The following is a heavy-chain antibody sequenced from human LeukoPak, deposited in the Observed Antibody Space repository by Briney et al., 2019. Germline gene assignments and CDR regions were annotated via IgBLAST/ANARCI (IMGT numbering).Heavy chain of an antibody. V-gene: IGHV4-38-2*02. Sequence: SETLSLTCTVSGYSIRSGYNWGWIRQFPGKGLEWIGSIYQSGSTYDNPSLNSRVTMSVDTSKNQFSLKLTSVTAADTAVYYCAREKRENSYFWGSYRPSEWELRYFDYWGQGTLVTVSS. CDR2: IYQSGST. CDR3: AREKRENSYFWGSYRPSEWELRYFDY. D-gene: IGHD3-16*02. J-gene: IGHJ4*02. CDR1: GYSIRSGYN.